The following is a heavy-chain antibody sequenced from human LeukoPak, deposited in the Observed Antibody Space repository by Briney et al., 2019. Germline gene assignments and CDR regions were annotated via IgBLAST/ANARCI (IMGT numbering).Heavy chain of an antibody. V-gene: IGHV4-4*07. D-gene: IGHD3-16*01. Sequence: PSETLSLTCTVSGGSINNYYWSWIRQPAGEGLEWIGRIYSSGRTNYNPSLKSRVTMSVDTSKNHFSLRLSSVTAADTAVYFCARDYWGAYDAFDIWGQGTMVTVSS. CDR2: IYSSGRT. J-gene: IGHJ3*02. CDR1: GGSINNYY. CDR3: ARDYWGAYDAFDI.